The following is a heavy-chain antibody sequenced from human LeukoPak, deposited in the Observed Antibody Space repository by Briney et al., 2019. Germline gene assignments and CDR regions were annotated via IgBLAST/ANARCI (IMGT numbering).Heavy chain of an antibody. J-gene: IGHJ3*02. CDR3: ARRCSSTSCYSGAFDI. Sequence: SETLSLTCTVSGGSISSYYWSWIRQPPGKGLEWIGYIYYSGSTYYNPSLKSRVTISVDTSKNQFSLKLSSVTAADTAVYYCARRCSSTSCYSGAFDIWGQGTMVTVSS. CDR2: IYYSGST. CDR1: GGSISSYY. D-gene: IGHD2-2*01. V-gene: IGHV4-59*08.